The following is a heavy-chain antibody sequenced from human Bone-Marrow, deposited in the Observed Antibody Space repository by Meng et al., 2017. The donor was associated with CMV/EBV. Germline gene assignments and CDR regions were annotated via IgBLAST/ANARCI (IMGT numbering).Heavy chain of an antibody. Sequence: QVQLVQSGAEVKKPGASVKVSCKASGYTFNIYYVHWVRQAPGQGLEWMGMINPTGGGTNYAQRFQGKLIMTRDTSTSTVYMELSSLRSEDTAMYYCARSRTRSSSGWNYYFDYWGQGSLVTVSS. D-gene: IGHD2-2*01. CDR3: ARSRTRSSSGWNYYFDY. J-gene: IGHJ4*02. CDR1: GYTFNIYY. CDR2: INPTGGGT. V-gene: IGHV1-46*02.